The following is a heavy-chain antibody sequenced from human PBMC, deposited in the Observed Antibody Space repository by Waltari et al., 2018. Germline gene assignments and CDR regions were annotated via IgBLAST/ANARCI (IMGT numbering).Heavy chain of an antibody. V-gene: IGHV4-39*01. CDR3: ARQTVGLPHFES. Sequence: QLQLQESGPGLVKPSETLSLTCTVSGVSVSSTSYSWGWIRQPPGKGLEWIGSIYYTGTTYFNPSLKSRVSISIDTSKTHFSLKLTSVTAADTAVYYCARQTVGLPHFESWGQGTLVTVSS. D-gene: IGHD4-17*01. CDR1: GVSVSSTSYS. J-gene: IGHJ4*02. CDR2: IYYTGTT.